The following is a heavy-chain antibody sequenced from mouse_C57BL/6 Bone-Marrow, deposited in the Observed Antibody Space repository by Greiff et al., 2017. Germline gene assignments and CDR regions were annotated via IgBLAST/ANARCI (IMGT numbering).Heavy chain of an antibody. V-gene: IGHV1-54*01. J-gene: IGHJ3*01. CDR2: INPGSGGT. CDR1: GYAFTNYL. D-gene: IGHD1-1*01. CDR3: ARDYYGSSMFAY. Sequence: QVQLKESGAELVRPGTSVKVSCKASGYAFTNYLIEWVKQRPGQGLEWIGVINPGSGGTNYNQKFKGKATLTVDTSSSTAYMQLSSLTSEDSAVYYCARDYYGSSMFAYWGQGTLVTVSA.